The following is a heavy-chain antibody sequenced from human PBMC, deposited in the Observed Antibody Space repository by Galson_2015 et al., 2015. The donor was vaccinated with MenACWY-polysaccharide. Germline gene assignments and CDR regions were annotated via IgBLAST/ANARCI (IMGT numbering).Heavy chain of an antibody. D-gene: IGHD5-12*01. CDR2: IKSDGSST. Sequence: SLRLSCAASGFTFSTYWMHWVRQAPGKGLAWVSRIKSDGSSTNYADSVKGRFTISRDNAKNTLYLQMNSLRAEDTALYYCARGYSAYDWGQGTPVTVSA. J-gene: IGHJ4*02. CDR3: ARGYSAYD. CDR1: GFTFSTYW. V-gene: IGHV3-74*01.